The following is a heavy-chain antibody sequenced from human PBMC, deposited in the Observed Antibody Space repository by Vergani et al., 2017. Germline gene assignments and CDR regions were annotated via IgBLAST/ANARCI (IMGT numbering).Heavy chain of an antibody. J-gene: IGHJ4*02. CDR1: GGSFSGYY. CDR3: ARHMVRGVIRNWGFDY. V-gene: IGHV4-34*01. D-gene: IGHD3-10*01. CDR2: INHRGST. Sequence: QVQLQQWGAGLLKPSETLSLTCAVYGGSFSGYYWSWIRQPPGKGLEWIGEINHRGSTNYNPSLKSRITISVDTSKNQFSLRLSSVTAADTAVYYCARHMVRGVIRNWGFDYWGQGTLVTVSS.